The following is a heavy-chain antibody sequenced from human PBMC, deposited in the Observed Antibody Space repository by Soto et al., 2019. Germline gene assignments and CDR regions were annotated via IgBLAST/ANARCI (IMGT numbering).Heavy chain of an antibody. CDR1: GGSISSYY. CDR2: IYYSGST. V-gene: IGHV4-59*01. CDR3: ARYGYSSSWYPGKYYFDY. Sequence: PSETLSLTCTVSGGSISSYYWSWIRQPPGKGLEWIGYIYYSGSTNYNPSLKSRVTISVDTSKNQFSLKLSSVTAADTAVYYCARYGYSSSWYPGKYYFDYWGQGTLVTVSS. D-gene: IGHD6-13*01. J-gene: IGHJ4*02.